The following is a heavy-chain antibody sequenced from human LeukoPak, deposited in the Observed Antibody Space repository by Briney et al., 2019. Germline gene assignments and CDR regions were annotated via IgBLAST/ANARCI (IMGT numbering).Heavy chain of an antibody. CDR2: ISGSSSTI. D-gene: IGHD6-19*01. CDR3: VISSGWKGGYYFDF. Sequence: GGSLRLSCAASGFTFSSYEMNWVRQAPGKGLEWVSYISGSSSTIYYADSVKGRFTISRDNAKNSLYLQMNSLRAEDTGVYYCVISSGWKGGYYFDFWGQGTLVTVSS. J-gene: IGHJ4*02. V-gene: IGHV3-48*03. CDR1: GFTFSSYE.